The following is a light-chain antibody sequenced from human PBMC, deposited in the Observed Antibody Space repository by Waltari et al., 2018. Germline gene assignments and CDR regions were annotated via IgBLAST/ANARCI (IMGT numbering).Light chain of an antibody. CDR3: QESYSSPPST. CDR1: QSIGNY. Sequence: DIQMTQSPSSLSAVVGDRVTITCRASQSIGNYLNWYQQKPGKAPQLLIYSASSLQRGVPSRFSGRGSGTKFSLTISGLQPDDFATYYCQESYSSPPSTFGQGTKVDIK. CDR2: SAS. J-gene: IGKJ1*01. V-gene: IGKV1-39*01.